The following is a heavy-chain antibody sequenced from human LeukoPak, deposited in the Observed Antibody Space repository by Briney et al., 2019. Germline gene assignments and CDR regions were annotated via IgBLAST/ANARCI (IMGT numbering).Heavy chain of an antibody. D-gene: IGHD3-10*01. J-gene: IGHJ4*02. CDR1: GFTFSSYT. Sequence: GGSLTLSCAASGFTFSSYTMHWIRQAPGKGLVWVSRINTDGSITNYADSVKGRFSISRDNAKNTLYLQMSSLRAEDTAVYYCARDRGPRTGFMVREAYDYWGQGTLVTVSS. V-gene: IGHV3-74*01. CDR2: INTDGSIT. CDR3: ARDRGPRTGFMVREAYDY.